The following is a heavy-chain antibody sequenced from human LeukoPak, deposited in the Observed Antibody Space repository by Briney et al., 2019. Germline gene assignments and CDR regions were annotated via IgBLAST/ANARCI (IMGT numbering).Heavy chain of an antibody. Sequence: ASVKVSFKASGYTFTSYDINWVRQATGQGLEWMGWMNPNSGNTGYAQKFQGRVTMTRNTSISTAYMELSSLRSEDTAVYYCARGNNDYGGTRAGGDYWGQGTLVTVSS. J-gene: IGHJ4*02. CDR3: ARGNNDYGGTRAGGDY. CDR1: GYTFTSYD. CDR2: MNPNSGNT. D-gene: IGHD4-23*01. V-gene: IGHV1-8*01.